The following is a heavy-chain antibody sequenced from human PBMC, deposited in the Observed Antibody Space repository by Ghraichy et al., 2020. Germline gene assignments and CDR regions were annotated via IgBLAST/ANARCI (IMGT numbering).Heavy chain of an antibody. V-gene: IGHV4-59*01. CDR1: GGSISSYY. J-gene: IGHJ6*02. CDR2: IYYSGST. CDR3: ARESPGDYYYGMDV. D-gene: IGHD3-10*01. Sequence: SETLSLTCTVSGGSISSYYWSWIRQPPGKGLEWFGYIYYSGSTNYNPSPKSRVTISVDTSKNQFSLKLSSVTAAETAVYYCARESPGDYYYGMDVWGQGTTVTVSS.